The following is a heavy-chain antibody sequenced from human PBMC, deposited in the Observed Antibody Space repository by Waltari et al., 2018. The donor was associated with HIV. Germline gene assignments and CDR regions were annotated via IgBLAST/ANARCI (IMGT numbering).Heavy chain of an antibody. D-gene: IGHD3-22*01. CDR1: GLTFTTSW. V-gene: IGHV3-7*01. CDR3: ARSGEYYYDSSRRWYFDL. CDR2: IKQDGREK. Sequence: EVQLVETGGGLVQPGGSLRLSCAASGLTFTTSWMSWVRQAPGKGLEWVANIKQDGREKYYVDSVKGRFTLSRDNAKNSLYLQMNSLRAEDTAVYYCARSGEYYYDSSRRWYFDLWGRGTLVTVSS. J-gene: IGHJ2*01.